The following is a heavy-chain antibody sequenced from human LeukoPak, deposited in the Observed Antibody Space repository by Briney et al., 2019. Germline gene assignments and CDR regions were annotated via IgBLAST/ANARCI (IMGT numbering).Heavy chain of an antibody. V-gene: IGHV4-59*05. J-gene: IGHJ4*02. CDR2: IYYSGST. CDR1: GGSISTYY. D-gene: IGHD2-2*01. Sequence: SETLSLTCTVSGGSISTYYWSWIRQPPGKGLEWIGSIYYSGSTYYNPSLKSRVTISVDTSKNHFSLNLSSVTAADTAVYYCARVVGYCSGTSCSDFDYWGQGTLVTVSS. CDR3: ARVVGYCSGTSCSDFDY.